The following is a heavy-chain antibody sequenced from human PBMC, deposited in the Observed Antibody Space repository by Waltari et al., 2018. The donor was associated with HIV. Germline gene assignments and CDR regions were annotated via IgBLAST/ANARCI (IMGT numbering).Heavy chain of an antibody. D-gene: IGHD2-2*01. CDR1: GFTFTNYD. CDR2: ISGSGDNT. CDR3: ARPPGYCTTAGCFYWYFDL. J-gene: IGHJ2*01. Sequence: EVQLLESGGGLVQPGESLRLSCAAPGFTFTNYDISWVSQAPGKGPEWVSAISGSGDNTYYTDSVKGRFTISRDNSKSTLYLQMSSLRAEDTALYYCARPPGYCTTAGCFYWYFDLWGRGTLVTVSS. V-gene: IGHV3-23*01.